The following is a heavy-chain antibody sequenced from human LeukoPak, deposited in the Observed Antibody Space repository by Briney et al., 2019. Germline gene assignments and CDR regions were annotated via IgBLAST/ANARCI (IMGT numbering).Heavy chain of an antibody. CDR1: GYSISSGYY. CDR2: IYHSGST. D-gene: IGHD3-22*01. Sequence: PSETLSLTCTVSGYSISSGYYWGWIRQPPGKGLEWIGSIYHSGSTYYNPSLKSRVTISVDTSKNQFSLKLSSVTAADTAVYYCARAYYYASSGYYYTGYYFDYWGQGTLVTVSS. J-gene: IGHJ4*02. V-gene: IGHV4-38-2*02. CDR3: ARAYYYASSGYYYTGYYFDY.